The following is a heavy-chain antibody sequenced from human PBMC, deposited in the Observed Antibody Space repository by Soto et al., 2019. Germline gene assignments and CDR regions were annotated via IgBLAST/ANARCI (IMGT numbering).Heavy chain of an antibody. CDR2: IYYSGST. V-gene: IGHV4-39*01. J-gene: IGHJ4*02. D-gene: IGHD2-21*02. CDR3: ARQDCGGDCCLDY. Sequence: ASETLSLTCTVSGGSISSSSYYWGWVRQPPGKGLEWIGSIYYSGSTYYNPSLKSRVTISVDTSKNQFSLKLSSVTAADTAVYYCARQDCGGDCCLDYWGQGSLVTVSS. CDR1: GGSISSSSYY.